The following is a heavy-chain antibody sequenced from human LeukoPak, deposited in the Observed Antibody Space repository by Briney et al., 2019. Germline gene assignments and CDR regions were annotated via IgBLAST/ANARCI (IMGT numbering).Heavy chain of an antibody. CDR2: ISGSGGST. D-gene: IGHD5-12*01. J-gene: IGHJ4*02. CDR3: AKDRLSGYDYNY. CDR1: GFTFDDYA. Sequence: GGSLRLSCAASGFTFDDYAMHWVRQAPGKGLEWVSAISGSGGSTYYADSVKGRFTISRDNSKNTLYLQMNSLRAEDTAVYYCAKDRLSGYDYNYWGQGTLVTVSS. V-gene: IGHV3-23*01.